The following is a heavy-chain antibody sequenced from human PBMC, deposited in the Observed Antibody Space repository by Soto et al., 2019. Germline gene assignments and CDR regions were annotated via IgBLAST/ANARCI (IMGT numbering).Heavy chain of an antibody. CDR2: IYYSGST. V-gene: IGHV4-31*03. J-gene: IGHJ5*02. CDR3: ARVYGAIAARPNWFDP. D-gene: IGHD6-6*01. CDR1: GGSISSGGYY. Sequence: QVQLQESGPGLVKPSQTLSLTCTVSGGSISSGGYYWSWIRQHPGKGLEWIGYIYYSGSTYYNPSLKSRVTISVDTSKNQFSLKLSSVTAADTAVYYCARVYGAIAARPNWFDPWGQGTLVTVSS.